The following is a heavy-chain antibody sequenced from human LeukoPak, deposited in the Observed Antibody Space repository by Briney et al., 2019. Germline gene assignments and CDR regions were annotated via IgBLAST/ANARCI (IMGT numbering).Heavy chain of an antibody. CDR3: ARDLGDPIDD. J-gene: IGHJ4*02. D-gene: IGHD4-17*01. CDR2: IYYSGST. CDR1: GGSVSSGSYY. V-gene: IGHV4-61*01. Sequence: SETLSLTCTVSGGSVSSGSYYWSWIRQPPGKGLEWIGYIYYSGSTNYNPSLKSRVTISVDTSKNQFSLKLSSVTAADTAVYYCARDLGDPIDDWGQGTLVTVSS.